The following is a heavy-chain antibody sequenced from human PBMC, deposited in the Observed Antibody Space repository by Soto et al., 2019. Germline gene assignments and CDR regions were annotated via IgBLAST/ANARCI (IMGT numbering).Heavy chain of an antibody. D-gene: IGHD3-16*02. CDR1: GFTFSSYA. J-gene: IGHJ2*01. CDR2: ISGSGGET. Sequence: EVRLLESGGGLVQPGGSLRLSCAASGFTFSSYALNWVRQAPGKGLEWVSGISGSGGETYYADSVKGRVTISSDSSKNTVYLQIDRPRDEGPAVYYCAKTLSRWYFDLWGRGTLVTVSS. V-gene: IGHV3-23*01. CDR3: AKTLSRWYFDL.